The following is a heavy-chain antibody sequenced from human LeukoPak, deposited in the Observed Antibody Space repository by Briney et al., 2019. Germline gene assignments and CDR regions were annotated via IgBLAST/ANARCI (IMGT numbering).Heavy chain of an antibody. V-gene: IGHV1-69*01. CDR3: ARVLGIVVVPAADNDAFDI. CDR2: IIPIFGTA. CDR1: GGTFSSYA. J-gene: IGHJ3*02. D-gene: IGHD2-2*01. Sequence: ASVKVSCKASGGTFSSYAISWVRQAPGQGLEWMGGIIPIFGTANYAQQFQGRVTITADESTSTAYMELSSLRSEDTAVYYCARVLGIVVVPAADNDAFDIWGQGTMVTVSS.